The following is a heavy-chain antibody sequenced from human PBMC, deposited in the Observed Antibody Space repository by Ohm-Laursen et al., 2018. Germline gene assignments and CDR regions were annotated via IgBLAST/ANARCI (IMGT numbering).Heavy chain of an antibody. J-gene: IGHJ6*02. CDR3: VRDHNYYGMDV. CDR2: ISYDGSNK. CDR1: GFTFSNYG. V-gene: IGHV3-30*03. Sequence: SLRLSCAASGFTFSNYGMHWVRQAPGKGLEWVAVISYDGSNKYYADSVKGRFTISRDNSKNTLYLQMNSLRAEDTAVYYCVRDHNYYGMDVWGQGTTVTVSS.